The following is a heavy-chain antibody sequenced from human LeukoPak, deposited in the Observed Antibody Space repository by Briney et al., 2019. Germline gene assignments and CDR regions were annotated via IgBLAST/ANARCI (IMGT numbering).Heavy chain of an antibody. D-gene: IGHD6-13*01. Sequence: KPSETLSLTCTVSGGSSSSSKYYWGWIRQPPGKGLEWIGTIFNSGSTHYNPSLKSRVTISIDTSKSQFSLQLSSVTAADTAVYYCARSASAAGKAFDYWGQGTLVTVSS. J-gene: IGHJ4*02. CDR3: ARSASAAGKAFDY. CDR1: GGSSSSSKYY. CDR2: IFNSGST. V-gene: IGHV4-39*01.